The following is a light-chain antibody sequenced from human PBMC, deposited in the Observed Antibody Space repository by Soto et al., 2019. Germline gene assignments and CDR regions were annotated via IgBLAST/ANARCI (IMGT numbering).Light chain of an antibody. Sequence: AIEMTQSPSSLSASVGDTVTITCRASQGIGKDLAWFQQRPGKAPKLLIYGASGLQNGVPSRFSGRGSGTDFTLTISGLQPEDFATYFCLQDFNYPWTFGHGTKVDIK. V-gene: IGKV1-6*01. CDR1: QGIGKD. CDR2: GAS. J-gene: IGKJ1*01. CDR3: LQDFNYPWT.